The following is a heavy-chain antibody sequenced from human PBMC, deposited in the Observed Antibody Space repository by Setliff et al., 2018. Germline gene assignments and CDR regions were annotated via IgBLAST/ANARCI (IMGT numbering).Heavy chain of an antibody. CDR2: IYWDDDK. J-gene: IGHJ4*02. Sequence: SGPTLVNPTQTLTLTCTFSGFSLSPSGMCVSWIRQPPGKALEWLALIYWDDDKRYSPSLKSRLTITKDTSKNQVVLTMTNMDPVDTATYYCAHSGRSIGMVRGVSLDYWGQGTLVTVSS. D-gene: IGHD3-10*01. V-gene: IGHV2-5*08. CDR3: AHSGRSIGMVRGVSLDY. CDR1: GFSLSPSGMC.